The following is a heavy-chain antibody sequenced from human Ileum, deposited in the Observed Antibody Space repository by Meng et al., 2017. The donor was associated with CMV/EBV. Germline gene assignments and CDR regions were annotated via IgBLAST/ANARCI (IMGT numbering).Heavy chain of an antibody. D-gene: IGHD1-26*01. J-gene: IGHJ4*01. CDR1: GGSISGYH. V-gene: IGHV4-4*07. CDR3: ARSDYSGNYFALDY. CDR2: VYSSGST. Sequence: QMELKESGPGLGKPSETLSLICSVPGGSISGYHWNWIRQSAGKGLEWIGRVYSSGSTNFNPSLKSRLTMSVDTSTNQVSLDLSSVTAADTAVYYCARSDYSGNYFALDYWGPGSLVTVSS.